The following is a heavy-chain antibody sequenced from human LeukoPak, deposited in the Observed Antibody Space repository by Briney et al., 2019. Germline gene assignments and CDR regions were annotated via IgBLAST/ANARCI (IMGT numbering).Heavy chain of an antibody. CDR3: ARGADFLYYFDY. D-gene: IGHD3-3*01. CDR1: GFTFSSYA. CDR2: ISYDGSNK. J-gene: IGHJ4*02. Sequence: GGSLRLPCAASGFTFSSYAMHWVRQAPGKGLEWVAVISYDGSNKYYADSVKGRFTISRDNSKNTLYLQMNSLRAEDTAVYYCARGADFLYYFDYWGQGTLVTVSS. V-gene: IGHV3-30-3*01.